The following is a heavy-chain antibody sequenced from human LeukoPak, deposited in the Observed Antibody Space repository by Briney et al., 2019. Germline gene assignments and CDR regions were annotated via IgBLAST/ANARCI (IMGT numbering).Heavy chain of an antibody. V-gene: IGHV3-7*01. CDR3: SSGAAPTAPYYYYYYMDV. CDR2: IKQDGSEK. Sequence: GGSLRLSCAASGFTFSSYWMSLVRQAPGKGLEWVANIKQDGSEKYYVHSVKGRFTISRDNAKNSLYLQMNSLRAEDTAVYYCSSGAAPTAPYYYYYYMDVWGKGTTVTVSS. CDR1: GFTFSSYW. J-gene: IGHJ6*03. D-gene: IGHD6-6*01.